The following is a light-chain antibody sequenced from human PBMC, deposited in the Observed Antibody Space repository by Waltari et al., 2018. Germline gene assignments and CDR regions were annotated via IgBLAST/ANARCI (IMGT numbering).Light chain of an antibody. CDR1: SSNTGNKT. V-gene: IGLV1-44*01. CDR2: SNN. CDR3: SSYAGITNWV. J-gene: IGLJ3*02. Sequence: QSVLTQPPSASGTPGQRVTISCSRGSSNTGNKTVNCYKHLPGTAPKLLIYSNNQRPSGVPDRFSGSKSGTSASLAISGLQSEDEADYYCSSYAGITNWVFGGGTKLTVL.